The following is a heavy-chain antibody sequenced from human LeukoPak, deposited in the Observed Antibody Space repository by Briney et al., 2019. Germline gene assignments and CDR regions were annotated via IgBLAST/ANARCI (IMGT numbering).Heavy chain of an antibody. CDR3: ARGPRPVAGSRIRDS. D-gene: IGHD6-19*01. CDR2: IRFDGSST. CDR1: GFTFSSYG. Sequence: GGSLRLSCAASGFTFSSYGMHWVCQAPGKGLEWVAFIRFDGSSTYYADSVKGRFTISRDNSKNTLYLQMNSLRAEDTAVYYCARGPRPVAGSRIRDSWGQGTLVTVSS. V-gene: IGHV3-30*02. J-gene: IGHJ4*02.